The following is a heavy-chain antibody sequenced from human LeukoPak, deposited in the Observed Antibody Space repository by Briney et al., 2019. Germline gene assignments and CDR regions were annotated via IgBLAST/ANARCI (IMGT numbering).Heavy chain of an antibody. CDR1: GFTFSSYW. CDR3: ARGSSGSPDY. CDR2: IHGDGTGT. V-gene: IGHV3-74*01. J-gene: IGHJ4*02. Sequence: GGSLRLFCAASGFTFSSYWMHWVRQAPGKGLVWVSRIHGDGTGTGYADSVKGRFTISRDNAKNTLYLQMNSLRAEDTAVYYCARGSSGSPDYWGQGTLVTVSS. D-gene: IGHD3-10*01.